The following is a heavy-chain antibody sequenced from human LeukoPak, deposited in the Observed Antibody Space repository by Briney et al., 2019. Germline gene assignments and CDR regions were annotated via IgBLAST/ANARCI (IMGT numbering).Heavy chain of an antibody. V-gene: IGHV4-59*08. J-gene: IGHJ4*02. CDR3: ARHLSSSWFYLDY. CDR2: IYYSGTT. Sequence: SETLSLTCTVPGGSISSYYWSWIRQPPGKGLGWIGYIYYSGTTNYNPSLKSRVTISVDTFKNQFSLKLSSVTTADTAVYYCARHLSSSWFYLDYWGQGTLVTVSS. D-gene: IGHD6-13*01. CDR1: GGSISSYY.